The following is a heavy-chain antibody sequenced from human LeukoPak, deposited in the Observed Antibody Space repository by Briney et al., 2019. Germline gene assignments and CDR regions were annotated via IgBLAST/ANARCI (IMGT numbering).Heavy chain of an antibody. J-gene: IGHJ5*02. D-gene: IGHD5-12*01. CDR1: GYSISSGYY. CDR2: INHSGST. V-gene: IGHV4-38-2*02. Sequence: SETLSLTCTVSGYSISSGYYWGWIRQPPGKGLEWIGSINHSGSTYYNPSLKSRVAISVDTSKNQFSLKLSSVTAADTAVYYCAREYGGYSGYPVPHWFDPWGQGTLVTVSS. CDR3: AREYGGYSGYPVPHWFDP.